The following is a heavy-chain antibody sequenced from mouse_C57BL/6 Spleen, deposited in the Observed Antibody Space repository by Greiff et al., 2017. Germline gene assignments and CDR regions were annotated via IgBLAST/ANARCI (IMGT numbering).Heavy chain of an antibody. CDR3: ANWSDYCDWYFDV. V-gene: IGHV1-72*01. CDR1: GYTFTSYW. J-gene: IGHJ1*03. D-gene: IGHD2-4*01. CDR2: IDPNSGGT. Sequence: QVQLQQPGAELVKPGASVKLSCKASGYTFTSYWMHWVKQRPGRGLEWIGRIDPNSGGTKYNEKFKSKATLTVDKTSSTAYMQLRSLTSEDTAVYYCANWSDYCDWYFDVWGTGATVTVSS.